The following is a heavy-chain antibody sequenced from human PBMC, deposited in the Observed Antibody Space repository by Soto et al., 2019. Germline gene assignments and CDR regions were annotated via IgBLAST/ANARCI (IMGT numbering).Heavy chain of an antibody. Sequence: SETLSLTCTVSGDSISRGFYYWSWIRQHPGKGLEWIGNIYHTGSTDFNPSLKSRLTMSVDTSKNQFSLKLSSVTAADTAVYYCARDIVVVPAAKKNHYYYYGMDVWGQGTTVTVSS. CDR1: GDSISRGFYY. CDR2: IYHTGST. CDR3: ARDIVVVPAAKKNHYYYYGMDV. D-gene: IGHD2-2*01. V-gene: IGHV4-31*03. J-gene: IGHJ6*02.